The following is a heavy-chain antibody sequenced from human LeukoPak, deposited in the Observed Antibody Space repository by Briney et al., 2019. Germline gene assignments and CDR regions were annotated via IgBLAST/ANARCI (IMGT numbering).Heavy chain of an antibody. Sequence: GGSLRLSCAASGFTFSSYTMNWVRQAPGKGLEWVSSISSSSRYIYYADSVKGRFTISRDNAKNSLYLQMNSLRAEDTAVYYCARDGNPIVGARYFDYWGQGTLVTVSS. J-gene: IGHJ4*02. CDR1: GFTFSSYT. V-gene: IGHV3-21*01. CDR3: ARDGNPIVGARYFDY. CDR2: ISSSSRYI. D-gene: IGHD1-26*01.